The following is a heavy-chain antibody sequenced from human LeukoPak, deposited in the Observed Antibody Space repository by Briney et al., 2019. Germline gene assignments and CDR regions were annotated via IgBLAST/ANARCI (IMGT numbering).Heavy chain of an antibody. D-gene: IGHD1-26*01. J-gene: IGHJ4*02. Sequence: SETLSLTCTVSVGSIYSTSFYWGWIRQPPGKGLEWLGSMYYDGSTYYNPSLKSRVTISVDTSKNHFSLKLTSVTAADTAVYFCARRSDSGSDDGEDYFDYWGQGTLVTVSS. CDR2: MYYDGST. V-gene: IGHV4-39*02. CDR3: ARRSDSGSDDGEDYFDY. CDR1: VGSIYSTSFY.